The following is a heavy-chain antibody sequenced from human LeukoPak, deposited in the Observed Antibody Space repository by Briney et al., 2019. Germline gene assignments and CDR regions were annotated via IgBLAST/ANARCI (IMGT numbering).Heavy chain of an antibody. CDR3: AKGPLRGTAAAIDY. Sequence: GGSLGLSCAASGFTFDNYGMHWVRQAPGKGLEWVAVISYDGRNIHYPDSVKGRFTISRDISTDTLWLQMDSLRTEDTAVYYCAKGPLRGTAAAIDYWGQGTLVTVSS. CDR1: GFTFDNYG. CDR2: ISYDGRNI. J-gene: IGHJ4*02. V-gene: IGHV3-30*18. D-gene: IGHD2-2*01.